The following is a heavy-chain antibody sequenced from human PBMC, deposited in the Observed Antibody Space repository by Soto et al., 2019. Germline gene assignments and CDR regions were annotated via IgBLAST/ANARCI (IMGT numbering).Heavy chain of an antibody. CDR2: ITYDGLYP. D-gene: IGHD3-22*01. Sequence: VGSLRLSCVGSGFTFDDYGLRWVRQAPGKGLEWAAVITYDGLYPYYADSVKDRFAISRDNSRDTVYLQMKNLRSEDTTVYYCAKSFYLGSDSSGYFLNGMDVWGQGTTVTVSS. CDR1: GFTFDDYG. CDR3: AKSFYLGSDSSGYFLNGMDV. J-gene: IGHJ6*02. V-gene: IGHV3-30*18.